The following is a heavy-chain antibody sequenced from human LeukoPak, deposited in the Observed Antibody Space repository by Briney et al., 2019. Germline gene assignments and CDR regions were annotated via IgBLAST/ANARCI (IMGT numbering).Heavy chain of an antibody. Sequence: GGSLRLSCAASGFPFSSYAIHWARQAPGKGREWVSGISGSGGSTSYADSVKGRFTISRDNSNNTLYLQMSSLRVEDTAVYYCAQQYDFWSGPDYWGQGTLVTVSS. CDR1: GFPFSSYA. J-gene: IGHJ4*02. D-gene: IGHD3-3*01. CDR3: AQQYDFWSGPDY. V-gene: IGHV3-23*01. CDR2: ISGSGGST.